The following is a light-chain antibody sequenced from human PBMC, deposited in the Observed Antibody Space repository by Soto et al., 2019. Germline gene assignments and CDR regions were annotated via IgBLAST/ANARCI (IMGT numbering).Light chain of an antibody. CDR2: GAA. V-gene: IGKV3-15*01. J-gene: IGKJ2*01. CDR3: QQYDDRAPYT. CDR1: QSVNIY. Sequence: EIVMTQSPATLSVSPGDRATLSCRASQSVNIYLAWYQVKPGQAPRLLIYGAATRAPGIPSRFSGSGSGTQFTLTISSLQSEDFAVYYCQQYDDRAPYTFGQGTKLEIK.